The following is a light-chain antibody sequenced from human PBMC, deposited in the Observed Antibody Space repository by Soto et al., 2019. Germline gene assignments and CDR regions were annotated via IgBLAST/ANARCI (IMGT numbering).Light chain of an antibody. J-gene: IGKJ2*02. CDR1: QSVSSTY. V-gene: IGKV3-20*01. CDR3: RHSGSSSCT. CDR2: GAS. Sequence: EIVLTQSPGTLSLSPGERATLSCRASQSVSSTYLAWYQQNPGQAPRLLIYGASSRATGIPDRFSGSGCGTDFTLTIGRREAEEFAVYCCRHSGSSSCTFGQGTELEIQ.